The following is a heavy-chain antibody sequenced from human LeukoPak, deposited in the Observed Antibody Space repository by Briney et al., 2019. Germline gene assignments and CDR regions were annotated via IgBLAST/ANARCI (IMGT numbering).Heavy chain of an antibody. J-gene: IGHJ4*02. V-gene: IGHV3-15*01. CDR1: GFTFSNAW. CDR2: IKSKTDGGTP. D-gene: IGHD4-17*01. Sequence: PGGSQRLSCAASGFTFSNAWMSWVRQAPGKGLEWVGRIKSKTDGGTPDYAAPVKGRFTISRDDSKNTLYLQMNSLKTEDTALYYCARVPPSDYGDYVTFDYWGQGTLVTVSS. CDR3: ARVPPSDYGDYVTFDY.